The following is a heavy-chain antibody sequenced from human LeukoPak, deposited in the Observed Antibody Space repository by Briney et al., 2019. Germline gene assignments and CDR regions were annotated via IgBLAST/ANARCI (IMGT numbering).Heavy chain of an antibody. V-gene: IGHV1-2*02. CDR3: ARAGLSGSPNHLDY. D-gene: IGHD3-3*01. J-gene: IGHJ4*02. CDR1: GYTFTGYY. Sequence: GASVKVSCKASGYTFTGYYMHWVRHAPGQGLEWMGWINPNSGGTNYAQKFQGRVTMTRDTSISTAYMELSRLRSDDTAVYYCARAGLSGSPNHLDYWGQGTLVTVSS. CDR2: INPNSGGT.